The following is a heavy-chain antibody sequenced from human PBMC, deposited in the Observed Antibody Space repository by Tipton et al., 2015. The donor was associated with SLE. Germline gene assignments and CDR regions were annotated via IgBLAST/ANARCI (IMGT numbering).Heavy chain of an antibody. D-gene: IGHD6-13*01. CDR3: AREAAAAGQFDY. CDR1: GYSISSGYY. CDR2: IYHSGST. J-gene: IGHJ4*02. Sequence: TLSLTCAVSGYSISSGYYWGWIRQPPGKGLEWIGSIYHSGSTYYNPSLKSRVTISVDTSKNQFSLKLSAVTAADTAVYYCAREAAAAGQFDYWGQGTLVTVSS. V-gene: IGHV4-38-2*02.